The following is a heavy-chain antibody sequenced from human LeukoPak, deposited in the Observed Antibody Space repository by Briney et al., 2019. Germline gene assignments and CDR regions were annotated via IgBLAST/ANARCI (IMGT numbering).Heavy chain of an antibody. V-gene: IGHV3-53*01. CDR1: GFSVSTDH. CDR3: ARVWELSYDY. CDR2: IYNDGST. J-gene: IGHJ4*02. Sequence: PGGSLSLSCAASGFSVSTDHMSWVRQAPGRGLEWVSVIYNDGSTYYADTVKGRFTISRDNSKNTVDLLVNSLRAEDTAVYYCARVWELSYDYWGQGTLVTVSS. D-gene: IGHD3-16*02.